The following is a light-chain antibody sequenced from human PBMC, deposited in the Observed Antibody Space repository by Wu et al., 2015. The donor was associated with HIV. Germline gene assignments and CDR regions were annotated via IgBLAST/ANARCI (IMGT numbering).Light chain of an antibody. V-gene: IGKV3-15*01. CDR2: GAS. CDR1: QSVNSN. CDR3: QQYGNSPVYN. J-gene: IGKJ2*01. Sequence: EIVMTQSPATLSVSPGERATLSCRASQSVNSNLAWYQQKPGQAPRLLIYGASSRATGIPARFSGSGSETEFTLTISRLEPEDFAVYYCQQYGNSPVYNFGQGTKLEIK.